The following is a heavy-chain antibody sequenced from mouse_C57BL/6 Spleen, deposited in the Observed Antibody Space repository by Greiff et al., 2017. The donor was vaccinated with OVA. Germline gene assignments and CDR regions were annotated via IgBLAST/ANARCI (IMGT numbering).Heavy chain of an antibody. V-gene: IGHV1-26*01. CDR1: GYTFTDYY. J-gene: IGHJ1*03. CDR2: INPNNGGT. D-gene: IGHD1-1*01. Sequence: VQLQQSGPELVKPGASVKISCKASGYTFTDYYMNWVKQSHGKSLEWIGDINPNNGGTSYNQKFKGKATLTVDKSSSTAYMELRSLTSEDSAVYYCARPYYYGSSLSWYFDVWGTGTTVTVSS. CDR3: ARPYYYGSSLSWYFDV.